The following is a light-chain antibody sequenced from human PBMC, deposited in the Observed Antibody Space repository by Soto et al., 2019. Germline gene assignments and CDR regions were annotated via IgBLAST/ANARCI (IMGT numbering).Light chain of an antibody. CDR2: AAS. J-gene: IGKJ3*01. V-gene: IGKV1-9*01. Sequence: IQLTQSPSFLSASVGDRVTITCRASQGISSDLAWYQQKPGRAPKLLIYAASTLQSGVPSRFSGSGSGTEFTLTISSLHPEDFATYYCQQLNSYLSFTFGPGTKVDIK. CDR1: QGISSD. CDR3: QQLNSYLSFT.